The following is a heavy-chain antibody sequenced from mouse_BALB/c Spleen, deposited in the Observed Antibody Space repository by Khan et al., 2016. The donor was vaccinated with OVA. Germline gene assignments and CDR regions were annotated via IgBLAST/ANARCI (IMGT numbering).Heavy chain of an antibody. CDR2: ITYSGSP. V-gene: IGHV3-2*02. Sequence: EVQLQESGPGLVKPSQSLSLTCTVTGFSITSDYAWNWIRQFPGDVLDWMGYITYSGSPSYHPSLKSRISITRDTSKNQFFLQLNSVTTEDTATYYCVRGRSYWGQGTLVTVSA. CDR1: GFSITSDYA. J-gene: IGHJ3*01. CDR3: VRGRSY.